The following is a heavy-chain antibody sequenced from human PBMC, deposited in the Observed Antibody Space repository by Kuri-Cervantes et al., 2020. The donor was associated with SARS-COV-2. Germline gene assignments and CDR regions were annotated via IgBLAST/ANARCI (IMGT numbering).Heavy chain of an antibody. CDR2: IYYTGST. J-gene: IGHJ3*02. V-gene: IGHV4-59*01. D-gene: IGHD3-16*01. CDR3: ARVWGEPDAFDI. CDR1: GVSISSYY. Sequence: SETLSLTCTVSGVSISSYYCSWIRQPPGKGLEWIGNIYYTGSTNYNPSLKSRVTISVDTSKNQFSLKLRSVTAADAAVYYCARVWGEPDAFDIWGQGTMVTVSS.